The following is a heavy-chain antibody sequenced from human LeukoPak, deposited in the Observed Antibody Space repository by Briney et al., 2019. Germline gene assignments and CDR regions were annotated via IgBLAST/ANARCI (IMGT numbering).Heavy chain of an antibody. D-gene: IGHD5-24*01. CDR3: TRPGSLQSGAFDY. CDR2: IRSKANSYAT. V-gene: IGHV3-73*01. Sequence: PGGSLRLSCAASGFTFSGSAMHWVRQASGKGLEWVGRIRSKANSYATAYAASVKGRFTISRDDSKNTAYLQMNSLKTEDTAVYYCTRPGSLQSGAFDYWGQGTLVTVSS. J-gene: IGHJ4*02. CDR1: GFTFSGSA.